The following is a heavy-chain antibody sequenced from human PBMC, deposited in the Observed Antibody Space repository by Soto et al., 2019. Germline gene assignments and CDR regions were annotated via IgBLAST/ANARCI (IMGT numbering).Heavy chain of an antibody. J-gene: IGHJ6*02. CDR1: GGTFSRYS. Sequence: QVQLVQSGAEVKKPGSSVKVSCKASGGTFSRYSITWVRQAPGHGLEWIGRIIPIFGIASYAQKFQGRVTISADESKSTVYMELSSVRSDDTAVYYCAREDRDRETGLVPAAIDGMDVWGQGTTVTVSS. CDR2: IIPIFGIA. CDR3: AREDRDRETGLVPAAIDGMDV. V-gene: IGHV1-69*08. D-gene: IGHD2-2*01.